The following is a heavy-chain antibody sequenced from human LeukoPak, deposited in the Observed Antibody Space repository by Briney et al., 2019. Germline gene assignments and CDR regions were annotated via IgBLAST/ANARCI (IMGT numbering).Heavy chain of an antibody. Sequence: ASVKVSCKASGYTFTSYDINWVRQATGQGLEWMGWMNPNSGNTGYAQKFQGRVTMTRNTSIGTAYMELSSLRSEDTAVYYCARGHYGDYVFDYWGQGTLVIVSS. CDR2: MNPNSGNT. CDR1: GYTFTSYD. D-gene: IGHD4-17*01. CDR3: ARGHYGDYVFDY. J-gene: IGHJ4*02. V-gene: IGHV1-8*01.